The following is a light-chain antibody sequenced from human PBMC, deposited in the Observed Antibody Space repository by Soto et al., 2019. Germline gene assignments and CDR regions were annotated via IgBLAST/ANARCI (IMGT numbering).Light chain of an antibody. CDR1: QTFSDW. J-gene: IGKJ1*01. CDR3: QQYNTYSPT. Sequence: DIQMTQSPSTLSASVGDRVTITCRASQTFSDWLAWYQQKPGEAPRLLISDVSHLESGVPSRFSGSGSGREVTLTISSLQPDDFATYYCQQYNTYSPTFGQGTKVDIK. V-gene: IGKV1-5*01. CDR2: DVS.